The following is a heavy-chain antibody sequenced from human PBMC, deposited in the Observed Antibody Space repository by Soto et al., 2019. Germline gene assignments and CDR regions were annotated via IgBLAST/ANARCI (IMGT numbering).Heavy chain of an antibody. V-gene: IGHV4-39*01. CDR3: AKRAYGDPFDP. D-gene: IGHD4-17*01. J-gene: IGHJ5*02. CDR2: IYDTGNT. CDR1: GGSITSSGFW. Sequence: HLQLQESGPGLVKSSETLSLTCAVSGGSITSSGFWWSWIRQPPGKGLEWIATIYDTGNTFYNPSLRSPVTISADTSRNQFALNLNSVTAADTAVYYCAKRAYGDPFDPWGQGTLVTVPS.